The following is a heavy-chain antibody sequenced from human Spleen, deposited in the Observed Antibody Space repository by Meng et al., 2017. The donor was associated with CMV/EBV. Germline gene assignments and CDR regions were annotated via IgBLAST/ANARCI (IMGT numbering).Heavy chain of an antibody. CDR3: ARDVVVLLRVYGMDV. V-gene: IGHV3-30-3*01. D-gene: IGHD2-21*01. J-gene: IGHJ6*02. Sequence: GESLKISCAASGFTFSSYAMHWVRQAPGKGLEWVAVISYDGSNKYYADSVKGRFTISRDNSKNTLYLQMNSLRAEDTAVYYCARDVVVLLRVYGMDVWGQGTTVTVSS. CDR1: GFTFSSYA. CDR2: ISYDGSNK.